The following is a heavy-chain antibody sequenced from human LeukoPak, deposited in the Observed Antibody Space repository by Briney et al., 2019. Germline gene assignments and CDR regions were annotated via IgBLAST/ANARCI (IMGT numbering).Heavy chain of an antibody. CDR3: ARVRTSPGGTDCCDY. V-gene: IGHV4-39*02. Sequence: PSVTLSLTCTVSGGSISSSSYFWGWIRQPPGKGLEWIGNIYYNGGTYYNPSLKIRVLISVDTSTNRFPLNLSSVPAADAAVYYCARVRTSPGGTDCCDYWGQGTLVTVSS. CDR2: IYYNGGT. CDR1: GGSISSSSYF. J-gene: IGHJ4*02. D-gene: IGHD2-21*01.